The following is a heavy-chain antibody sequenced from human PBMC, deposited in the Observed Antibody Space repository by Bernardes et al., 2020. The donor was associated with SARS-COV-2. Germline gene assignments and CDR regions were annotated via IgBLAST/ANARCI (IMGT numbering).Heavy chain of an antibody. D-gene: IGHD3-22*01. CDR2: IYFTGRT. CDR1: GDSITSNY. V-gene: IGHV4-59*01. J-gene: IGHJ3*01. CDR3: ARGYAYYYDTTGNYPYVSFDV. Sequence: SETLSLTCTVSGDSITSNYWGWIRQPPGKGLEGIGNIYFTGRTNYNPSLKSRVTISVATSKKVFSLNLRSLAAADTAVYYCARGYAYYYDTTGNYPYVSFDVWGQGTTVTVSS.